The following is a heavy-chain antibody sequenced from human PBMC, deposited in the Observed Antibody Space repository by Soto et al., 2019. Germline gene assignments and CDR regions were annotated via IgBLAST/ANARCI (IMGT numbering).Heavy chain of an antibody. Sequence: GALRLSCAASGFTFSSYGMHWVRQAPGKGLEWVAAIWYDGSNKYYADSVKGRFTLSRDNAKHTLYLQLNSLRAEDTAVYYCARGSYGGNSLGFRCYSVMDVWGQGTTVTVSS. J-gene: IGHJ6*02. V-gene: IGHV3-33*01. D-gene: IGHD4-17*01. CDR3: ARGSYGGNSLGFRCYSVMDV. CDR1: GFTFSSYG. CDR2: IWYDGSNK.